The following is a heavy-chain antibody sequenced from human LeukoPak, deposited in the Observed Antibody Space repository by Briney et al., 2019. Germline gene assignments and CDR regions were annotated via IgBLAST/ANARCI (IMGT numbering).Heavy chain of an antibody. D-gene: IGHD3-3*01. CDR1: GYTFTGYY. V-gene: IGHV1-2*02. Sequence: ASVKVSCKASGYTFTGYYMHWVRQAPGQGLEWMGWINPNSGGTNYAQKFQGRVTMTRDTSISTAYMELSRLRSDDTAVYYCARDPPTSYDFWSPHNWFDPWGQGTLVTVSS. J-gene: IGHJ5*02. CDR3: ARDPPTSYDFWSPHNWFDP. CDR2: INPNSGGT.